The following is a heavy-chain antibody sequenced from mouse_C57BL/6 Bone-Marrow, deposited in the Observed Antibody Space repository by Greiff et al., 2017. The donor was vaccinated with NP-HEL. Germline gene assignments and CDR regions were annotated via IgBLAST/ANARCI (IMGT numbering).Heavy chain of an antibody. D-gene: IGHD1-1*01. Sequence: EVKLVESGAELVRPGASVKLSCTASGFNIKDYYMHWVKQRPEQGLEWIGWIDPENGDTEYASKFQGKATITADTSSNTAYLQLSSLTSEDTAVYYCTDYGPPMDYWGQGTSVTVSS. V-gene: IGHV14-4*01. CDR1: GFNIKDYY. CDR3: TDYGPPMDY. CDR2: IDPENGDT. J-gene: IGHJ4*01.